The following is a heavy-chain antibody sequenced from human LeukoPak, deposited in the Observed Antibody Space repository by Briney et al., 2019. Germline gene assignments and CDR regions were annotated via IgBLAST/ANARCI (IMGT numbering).Heavy chain of an antibody. J-gene: IGHJ4*02. CDR2: INPNSGGS. Sequence: ASVKVSCKASGYTFTGYFMHWVRQAPGQGLEWMGWINPNSGGSNYAQKFQGRVTMTRGTSISTVYMDLSGLISDDTAVYYCARGLYCSGGSCYGPFDYWGQGTLVTVSS. V-gene: IGHV1-2*02. CDR1: GYTFTGYF. D-gene: IGHD2-15*01. CDR3: ARGLYCSGGSCYGPFDY.